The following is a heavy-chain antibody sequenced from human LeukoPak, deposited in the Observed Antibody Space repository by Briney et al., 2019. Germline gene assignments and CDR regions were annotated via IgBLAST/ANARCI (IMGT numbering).Heavy chain of an antibody. CDR2: IYYSGST. V-gene: IGHV4-59*11. Sequence: PSETLSLTCTVSGGSISSHYWSWIRQPPGKGLEWIGYIYYSGSTNYNPSLKSRVTISVDTSKNQFSLKLSSVTAADTAVYYCARDSSLLVGGYYYYYMDVWGKGTTVTVSS. J-gene: IGHJ6*03. D-gene: IGHD1-26*01. CDR1: GGSISSHY. CDR3: ARDSSLLVGGYYYYYMDV.